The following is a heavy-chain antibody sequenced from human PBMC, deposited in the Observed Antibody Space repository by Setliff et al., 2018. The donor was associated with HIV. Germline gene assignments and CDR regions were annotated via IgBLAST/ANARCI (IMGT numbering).Heavy chain of an antibody. Sequence: PSETLSLTCTVSGGSISSYYWGWIRQPPGKGLEFIGNIHYSGSTDYNPSIKSRVTMSVDMSKNQLSLKVTSVTAADTAVYYCGRFQAWQLVRGYYYYLDVWGRGATVTVSS. D-gene: IGHD6-6*01. CDR3: GRFQAWQLVRGYYYYLDV. V-gene: IGHV4-59*01. J-gene: IGHJ6*03. CDR1: GGSISSYY. CDR2: IHYSGST.